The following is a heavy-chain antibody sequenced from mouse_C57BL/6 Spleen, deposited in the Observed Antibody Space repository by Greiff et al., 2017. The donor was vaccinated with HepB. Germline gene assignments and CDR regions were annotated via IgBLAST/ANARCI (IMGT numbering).Heavy chain of an antibody. Sequence: QVQLKESGAELARPGASVKLSCKASGYTFTSYGISWVKQRTGQGLEWIGEIYPRSGNTYYNEKFKGKATLTADKSSSTAYMELRSLTSEDSAVYFCARDSNYEGYFDYWGQGTTLTVSS. CDR2: IYPRSGNT. V-gene: IGHV1-81*01. J-gene: IGHJ2*01. CDR3: ARDSNYEGYFDY. D-gene: IGHD2-5*01. CDR1: GYTFTSYG.